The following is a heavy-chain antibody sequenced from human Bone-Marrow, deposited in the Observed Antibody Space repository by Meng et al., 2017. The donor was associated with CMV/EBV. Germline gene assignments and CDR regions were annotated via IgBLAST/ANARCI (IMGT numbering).Heavy chain of an antibody. Sequence: ASVKVSCKASGYTFTGYYMHWVRQAPGQGLEWMGWINPNSGGTKYAQRFQGRVTMTRDTSISTAYMELNRLRSDDTAVYYCARGRRVQWFGELLHNWFDPWGQGTLVTVSS. CDR1: GYTFTGYY. J-gene: IGHJ5*02. V-gene: IGHV1-2*02. D-gene: IGHD3-10*01. CDR3: ARGRRVQWFGELLHNWFDP. CDR2: INPNSGGT.